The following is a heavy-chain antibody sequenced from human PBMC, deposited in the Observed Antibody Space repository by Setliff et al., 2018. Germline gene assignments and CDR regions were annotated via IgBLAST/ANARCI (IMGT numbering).Heavy chain of an antibody. V-gene: IGHV4-38-2*01. Sequence: SETLSLTCAVSGYSISSGYYWGWIRQPPGKGLEWIGSIYHSGSTYYHPSLKSRVTMSVDTSKNQFSLKLSSVTAADTAVYYCARSAGYSGSWYNYYYGMDVWGQGTTVTVS. CDR2: IYHSGST. CDR3: ARSAGYSGSWYNYYYGMDV. D-gene: IGHD6-13*01. J-gene: IGHJ6*02. CDR1: GYSISSGYY.